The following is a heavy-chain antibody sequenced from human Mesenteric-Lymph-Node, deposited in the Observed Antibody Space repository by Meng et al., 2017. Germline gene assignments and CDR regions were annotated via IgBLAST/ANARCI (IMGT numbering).Heavy chain of an antibody. CDR3: AKDMGIVATIWPSNYYGMDV. J-gene: IGHJ6*02. Sequence: GESLKISCAASGFTFDDYAMHWVRQAPGKGLEWVSLISWDGGSTYYADSVKGRFTISRDNSKNSLYLQMNSLRAEDTALYYCAKDMGIVATIWPSNYYGMDVWGQGTTVTVSS. V-gene: IGHV3-43D*03. CDR2: ISWDGGST. CDR1: GFTFDDYA. D-gene: IGHD5-12*01.